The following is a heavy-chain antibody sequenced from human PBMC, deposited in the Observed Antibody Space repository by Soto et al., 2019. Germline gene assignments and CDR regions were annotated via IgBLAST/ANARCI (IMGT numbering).Heavy chain of an antibody. V-gene: IGHV5-51*01. Sequence: GESLKISCKGSGYSFTTYWIGWVRQLPGQGLEWMGVMFPGDSDTRYSPSFQGQVTMSADPSTNTAYLEWSSLKAADSAMYYCERVHDSSLGTMDVWGQGTTATVSS. CDR3: ERVHDSSLGTMDV. CDR2: MFPGDSDT. D-gene: IGHD6-19*01. J-gene: IGHJ6*02. CDR1: GYSFTTYW.